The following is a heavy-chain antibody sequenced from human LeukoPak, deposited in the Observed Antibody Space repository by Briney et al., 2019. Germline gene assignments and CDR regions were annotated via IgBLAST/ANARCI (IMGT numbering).Heavy chain of an antibody. Sequence: GGTLRLSCAASGFTFSSYGMSWVRQAPGKGLEWVSYISRSSSTIYYADSVKGRFTISRDNAKNSLYLQMNSLRAEDTAVYYCARAPYYDFWSGYYGLDVWGKGTTVTVSS. V-gene: IGHV3-48*01. J-gene: IGHJ6*04. CDR3: ARAPYYDFWSGYYGLDV. D-gene: IGHD3-3*01. CDR1: GFTFSSYG. CDR2: ISRSSSTI.